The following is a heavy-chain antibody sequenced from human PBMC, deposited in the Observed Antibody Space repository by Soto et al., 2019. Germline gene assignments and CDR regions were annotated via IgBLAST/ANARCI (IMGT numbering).Heavy chain of an antibody. V-gene: IGHV1-18*01. Sequence: ASVKVSCKXSGYTFTRNGISWVRQAPGQGLEWMGWISPKSGSIKYEQKFQGRVIMTTDTTTSTAYMELRSLRSDDTAVYYCVKDRDSNSWPSRDVWGPGTTVTVSS. CDR3: VKDRDSNSWPSRDV. CDR2: ISPKSGSI. D-gene: IGHD3-22*01. CDR1: GYTFTRNG. J-gene: IGHJ6*02.